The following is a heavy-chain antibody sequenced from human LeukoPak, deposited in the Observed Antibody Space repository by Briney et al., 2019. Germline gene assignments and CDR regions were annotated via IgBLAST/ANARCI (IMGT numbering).Heavy chain of an antibody. CDR3: ARVYGYSYGRFDY. Sequence: PSETLSLTCTVSGGSISSSSYYWGWIRQPPGKGLEWIGSIYYSGSTYYNPSLKSRVTISVDTSKNQFSLKLSSVTAADTAVYYCARVYGYSYGRFDYWRQGTLVTVSS. CDR2: IYYSGST. D-gene: IGHD5-18*01. J-gene: IGHJ4*02. V-gene: IGHV4-39*07. CDR1: GGSISSSSYY.